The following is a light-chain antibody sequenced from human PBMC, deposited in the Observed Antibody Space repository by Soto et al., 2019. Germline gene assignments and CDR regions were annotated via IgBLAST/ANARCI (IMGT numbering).Light chain of an antibody. Sequence: VLTQSPATLSVSPGEGATLSCRASQSVGSGLAWYQQKPGQAPRLLMFDSSTRATGVPSKFSGSGSGTEFTLTISSLQSEDFAIFFCQQYDDWPLTFGPGTRVDI. V-gene: IGKV3-15*01. CDR2: DSS. J-gene: IGKJ3*01. CDR3: QQYDDWPLT. CDR1: QSVGSG.